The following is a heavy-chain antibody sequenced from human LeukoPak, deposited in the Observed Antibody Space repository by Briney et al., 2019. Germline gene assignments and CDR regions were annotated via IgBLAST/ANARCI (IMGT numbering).Heavy chain of an antibody. CDR2: ISGSGGST. CDR3: AREISISIAARGGFDY. V-gene: IGHV3-23*01. CDR1: GLTFSSYA. D-gene: IGHD6-6*01. J-gene: IGHJ4*02. Sequence: GGSLRLSCAASGLTFSSYAMSWVRQAPGKGLEWVSFISGSGGSTYYADSLKGRFTISRDNSKNTLYLQMNSLRAEDTAVYYCAREISISIAARGGFDYWGQGTLVTVSS.